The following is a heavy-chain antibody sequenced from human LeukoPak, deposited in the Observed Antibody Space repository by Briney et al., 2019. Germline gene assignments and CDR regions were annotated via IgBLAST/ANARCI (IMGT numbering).Heavy chain of an antibody. V-gene: IGHV3-23*01. CDR1: GFTFSSYA. J-gene: IGHJ4*02. CDR2: ISGSGGST. CDR3: AKERGYCSSTSCFLDY. D-gene: IGHD2-2*01. Sequence: PGGSLRLSCAASGFTFSSYAMSWVRQAPGKGLEWVSAISGSGGSTYYADSVKGRFTISRDNSKNTLYLQMNSLRAEDTAVYYCAKERGYCSSTSCFLDYWGQGTLVTVSS.